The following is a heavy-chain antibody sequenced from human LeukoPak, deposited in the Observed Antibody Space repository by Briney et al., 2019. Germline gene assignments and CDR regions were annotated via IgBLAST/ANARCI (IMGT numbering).Heavy chain of an antibody. CDR2: INYSGGGT. J-gene: IGHJ4*02. Sequence: GGSLRLSCAASGFTFNNYAMSWIRQAPGKGLDWVSSINYSGGGTYYADSVKGRFTISRDNSKNTLYLQMNTLRAEDTAVYYCAKRSSAVAAVSLYYFDYWGQGTLLTVSS. V-gene: IGHV3-23*01. D-gene: IGHD2-15*01. CDR3: AKRSSAVAAVSLYYFDY. CDR1: GFTFNNYA.